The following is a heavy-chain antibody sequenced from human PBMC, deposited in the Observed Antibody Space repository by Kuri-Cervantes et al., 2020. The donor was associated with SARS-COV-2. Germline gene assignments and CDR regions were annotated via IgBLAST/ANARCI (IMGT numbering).Heavy chain of an antibody. CDR1: GYTFTGYY. J-gene: IGHJ4*02. Sequence: ASVKVSCKASGYTFTGYYMHWVRQAPGQGLEWMGWINPNSGGTNYAQNLQGRVTMTTDTSTSTAYMELRSLTSDDTAVYYCVRNMYYDFWSAYGDWGQGTLVTVSS. CDR2: INPNSGGT. CDR3: VRNMYYDFWSAYGD. D-gene: IGHD3-3*01. V-gene: IGHV1-2*02.